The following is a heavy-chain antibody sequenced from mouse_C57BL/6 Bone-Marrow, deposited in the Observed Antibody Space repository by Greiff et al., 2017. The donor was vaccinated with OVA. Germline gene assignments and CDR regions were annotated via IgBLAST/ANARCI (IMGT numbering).Heavy chain of an antibody. Sequence: VQLQQSGPELVKPGASLKLPCKASGYTFTDYTMDWVKQSHGKSLEWIGDINPNNGGTIYNQKFKGQATLTVDKSSSTVYMELRSLTSEDTAVYYCARKGDSNYVWFAYWGQGTLVTVSA. D-gene: IGHD2-5*01. J-gene: IGHJ3*01. CDR3: ARKGDSNYVWFAY. CDR1: GYTFTDYT. V-gene: IGHV1-18*01. CDR2: INPNNGGT.